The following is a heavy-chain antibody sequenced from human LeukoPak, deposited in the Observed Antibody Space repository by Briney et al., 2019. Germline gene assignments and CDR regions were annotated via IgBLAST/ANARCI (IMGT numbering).Heavy chain of an antibody. J-gene: IGHJ4*02. CDR1: GYSISSGYY. V-gene: IGHV4-38-2*02. CDR2: MFHSGST. D-gene: IGHD1-20*01. CDR3: ARVRYNWNRDFDY. Sequence: SETLSLTCTVSGYSISSGYYWGWIRQPPGKGLEWIGSMFHSGSTYYNPSFKSRVTMSVDTSKNQYSLKLSSVTAADTAVYYCARVRYNWNRDFDYWGQGTLVTVSS.